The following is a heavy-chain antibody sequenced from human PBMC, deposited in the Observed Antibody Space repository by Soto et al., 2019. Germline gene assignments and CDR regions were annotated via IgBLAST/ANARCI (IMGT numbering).Heavy chain of an antibody. CDR2: IYTSVYS. CDR3: ARGGAGIWFEH. V-gene: IGHV4-4*07. Sequence: SETLSLTCSVSGGSISSYYWNWIRQPAGKGLEWIGHIYTSVYSISNPSLKSRVTLSVDTSKNQLSLNLRSVTAADTAIYYCARGGAGIWFEHWGQGTLVTVSS. J-gene: IGHJ5*02. CDR1: GGSISSYY. D-gene: IGHD1-26*01.